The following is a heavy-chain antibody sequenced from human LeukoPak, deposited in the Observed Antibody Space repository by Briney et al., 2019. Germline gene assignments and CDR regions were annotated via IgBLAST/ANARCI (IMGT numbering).Heavy chain of an antibody. J-gene: IGHJ6*02. CDR3: ARARVREHGDYRYYYGMDV. V-gene: IGHV4-34*01. D-gene: IGHD4-17*01. CDR2: INHSGST. CDR1: GGSFSGYY. Sequence: SETPSLTCAVYGGSFSGYYWSWIPQPPGKGLEWIGEINHSGSTNYNPSLKSRVTISVDTSKNQFSLKLSSVTAADTSVYYCARARVREHGDYRYYYGMDVWGQGTTVTVSS.